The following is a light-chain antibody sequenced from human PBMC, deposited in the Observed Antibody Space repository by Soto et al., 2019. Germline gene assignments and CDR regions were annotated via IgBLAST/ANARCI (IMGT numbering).Light chain of an antibody. CDR3: QQRSNWPRT. J-gene: IGKJ2*02. Sequence: DIVLTQSPATLSLSPGERAALSCRASQSVSSHLAWYQQKPGQAPTLLIYEASNMATGIPARFSGSGSGTAFSLTIISLEPEDFAVYYCQQRSNWPRTFGQGTKLEIK. V-gene: IGKV3-11*01. CDR1: QSVSSH. CDR2: EAS.